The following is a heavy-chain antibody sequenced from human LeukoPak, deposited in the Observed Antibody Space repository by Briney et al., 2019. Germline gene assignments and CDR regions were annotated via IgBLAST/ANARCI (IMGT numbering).Heavy chain of an antibody. CDR2: INAYNGDT. J-gene: IGHJ4*02. CDR3: ARDGSGVWFDY. D-gene: IGHD3-10*01. V-gene: IGHV1-18*01. Sequence: ASVKVSCKASNYSFTSYGISWVRQAPGQGLEWMAWINAYNGDTNYAQKLQGRVTLTTETSTSTAYMELRSLRSDDTAVYYCARDGSGVWFDYWGQGTLVTVSS. CDR1: NYSFTSYG.